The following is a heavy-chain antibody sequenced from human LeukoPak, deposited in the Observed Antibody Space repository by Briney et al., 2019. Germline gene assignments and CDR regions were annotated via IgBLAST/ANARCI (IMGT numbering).Heavy chain of an antibody. J-gene: IGHJ2*01. CDR3: ARSTDIVLMVYPHSWYFDL. CDR1: GGAISSGAYY. D-gene: IGHD2-8*01. CDR2: IYTSGST. Sequence: SQTLSLTCTVSGGAISSGAYYWGWIRQPAGKGLEWIGRIYTSGSTNYNPSLKSRVTISVDTSKNQFSLQLRSVIAADTALYYCARSTDIVLMVYPHSWYFDLWGRGTLVTVSS. V-gene: IGHV4-61*02.